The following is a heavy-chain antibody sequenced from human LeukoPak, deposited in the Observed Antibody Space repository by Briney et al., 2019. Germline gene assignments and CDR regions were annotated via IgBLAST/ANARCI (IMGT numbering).Heavy chain of an antibody. V-gene: IGHV4-59*01. CDR2: IAYSGST. CDR1: GGSISPYF. Sequence: SETLSLTCSVSGGSISPYFWSWIRQPPGKGLEWVGYIAYSGSTNYNPSLKSRVTISVDTSKNQFSLRLNSVTTADTAVYNCARDDYRGVTNFDPWGQGILVTVSS. CDR3: ARDDYRGVTNFDP. D-gene: IGHD3-10*01. J-gene: IGHJ5*02.